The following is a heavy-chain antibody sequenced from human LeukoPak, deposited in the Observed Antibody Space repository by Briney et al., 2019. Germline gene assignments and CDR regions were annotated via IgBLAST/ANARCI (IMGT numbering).Heavy chain of an antibody. Sequence: PGGSLRLSCAASGFTFRNYWMSWVRQAPGKGLEWVASIKQDGSEKYYVDSVKGRFTISRDNATNSLYLQINSLRAEDTAVYYCAREGYWGQGTLVTVSS. J-gene: IGHJ4*02. V-gene: IGHV3-7*01. CDR2: IKQDGSEK. CDR3: AREGY. CDR1: GFTFRNYW.